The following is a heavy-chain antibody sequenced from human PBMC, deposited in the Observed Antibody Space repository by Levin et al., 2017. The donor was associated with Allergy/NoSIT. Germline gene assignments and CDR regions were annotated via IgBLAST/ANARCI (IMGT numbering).Heavy chain of an antibody. CDR3: ARGRSKFYYYYYMDV. J-gene: IGHJ6*03. CDR1: GFTFSSYW. D-gene: IGHD3-10*01. V-gene: IGHV3-74*01. CDR2: INSDGSST. Sequence: GESLKISCAASGFTFSSYWMHWVRQAPGKGLVWVSRINSDGSSTSYADSVKGRFTISRDNAKNTLYLQMNSLRAEDTAVYYCARGRSKFYYYYYMDVWGKGTTVTVSS.